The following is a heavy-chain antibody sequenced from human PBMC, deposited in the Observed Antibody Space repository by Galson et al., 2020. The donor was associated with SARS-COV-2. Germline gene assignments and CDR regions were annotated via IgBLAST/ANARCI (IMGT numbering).Heavy chain of an antibody. CDR3: ARIGDYVVGPDYYGMDV. D-gene: IGHD4-17*01. CDR1: GYTFTSHG. V-gene: IGHV1-18*01. CDR2: ISAYNAYT. Sequence: ASVKVSCKASGYTFTSHGITWVRQAPGQGLEWMGWISAYNAYTFYALKLQGRVTMTTDTSTSTAYMELRSLRSDDTAVYYCARIGDYVVGPDYYGMDVWGQGTTVTVSS. J-gene: IGHJ6*02.